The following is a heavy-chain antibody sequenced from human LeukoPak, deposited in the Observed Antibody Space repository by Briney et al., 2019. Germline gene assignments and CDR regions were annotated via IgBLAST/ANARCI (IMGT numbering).Heavy chain of an antibody. CDR1: GGSISTYH. CDR2: VQSTGNR. D-gene: IGHD5-18*01. CDR3: ARLRGGVQLWGD. V-gene: IGHV4-4*08. J-gene: IGHJ4*02. Sequence: PSETLSLTCTVSGGSISTYHWNWIRKSPGKGLEWIGYVQSTGNRNYNPSLKSRVTMPVDRSKNQLPLKLTSVTATDTAVYYCARLRGGVQLWGDWGQGTLVTVSS.